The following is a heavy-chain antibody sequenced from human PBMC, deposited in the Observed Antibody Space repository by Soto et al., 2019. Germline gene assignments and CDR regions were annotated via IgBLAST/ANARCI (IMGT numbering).Heavy chain of an antibody. CDR1: GFTFSSYS. J-gene: IGHJ6*03. CDR2: ISSSSSTI. D-gene: IGHD3-10*01. CDR3: ARALPPDYYYYCMDV. Sequence: EVQMLESGGGLVQPGGSLRLSCAASGFTFSSYSMNWVRQAPGKGLEWVSYISSSSSTIYYADSVKGRFTISRDNAKNSLYLQMNSLRAEDTAVYYCARALPPDYYYYCMDVWGKGTTVTVSS. V-gene: IGHV3-48*01.